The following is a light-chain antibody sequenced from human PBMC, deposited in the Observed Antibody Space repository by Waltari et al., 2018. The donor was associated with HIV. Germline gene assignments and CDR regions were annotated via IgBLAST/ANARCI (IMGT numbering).Light chain of an antibody. CDR3: SSYTSSSTLV. Sequence: QSALTQPASVSGSPGQSITISCTGTSSDVGGYNYVSWSQQHPGKAPKLMIYEVSNRPSGVSNLVSGSKSGNTASLTISGLQAEDEADYYCSSYTSSSTLVFGGGTKLTVL. J-gene: IGLJ2*01. CDR2: EVS. CDR1: SSDVGGYNY. V-gene: IGLV2-14*01.